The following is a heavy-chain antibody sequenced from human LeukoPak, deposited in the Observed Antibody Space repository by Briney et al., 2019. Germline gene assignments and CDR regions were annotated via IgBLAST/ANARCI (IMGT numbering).Heavy chain of an antibody. CDR3: AKHAEVGATYVDS. J-gene: IGHJ4*02. D-gene: IGHD1-26*01. V-gene: IGHV5-51*01. Sequence: GESLKISCKGSGYSFTNYWIGWVRQMPGKGLEWMGIIYPGDSDTRYSPSFQGQVTISADKSISTAYLQWSSLKASDTAIYYCAKHAEVGATYVDSWGQGTLVTVSS. CDR1: GYSFTNYW. CDR2: IYPGDSDT.